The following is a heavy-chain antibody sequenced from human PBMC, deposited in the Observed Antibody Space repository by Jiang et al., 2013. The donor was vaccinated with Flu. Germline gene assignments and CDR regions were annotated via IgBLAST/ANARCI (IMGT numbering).Heavy chain of an antibody. CDR2: IYYSGST. V-gene: IGHV4-39*01. CDR1: GGSISSSSYY. Sequence: GPGLVKPSETLSLTCTVSGGSISSSSYYWGWIRQPPGKGLEWIGSIYYSGSTYYNPSLKSRVTISVDTSKNQFSLKLSSVTAADTAVYYCARLADLAAAGYYWGQGTLVTV. D-gene: IGHD6-13*01. J-gene: IGHJ4*02. CDR3: ARLADLAAAGYY.